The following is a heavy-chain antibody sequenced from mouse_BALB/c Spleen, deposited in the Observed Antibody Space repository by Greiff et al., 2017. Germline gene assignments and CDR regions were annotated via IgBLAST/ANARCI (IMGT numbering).Heavy chain of an antibody. CDR2: ISSGSSTI. Sequence: DVMLVESGGGLVQPGGSRKLSCAASGFTFSSFGMHWVRQAPEKGLEWVAYISSGSSTIYYADTVKGRFTISRANPKNTLFLQMTSLRSEDTAMYYCARDRYDHYYAMDDWGQGTSVTVCS. J-gene: IGHJ4*01. V-gene: IGHV5-17*02. CDR3: ARDRYDHYYAMDD. CDR1: GFTFSSFG. D-gene: IGHD2-14*01.